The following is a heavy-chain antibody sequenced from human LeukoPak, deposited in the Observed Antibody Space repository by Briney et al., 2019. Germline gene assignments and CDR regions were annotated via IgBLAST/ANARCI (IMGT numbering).Heavy chain of an antibody. CDR2: IYYSGST. Sequence: PSETLSPTCTVSGGSISSSSYYWGWIRQPPGNGLEWIGSIYYSGSTYYNPSLKSRVTISVDTSKNQFSLKLSSVTAADTAVYYCARGIAAAGTGDWFDPWGQGTLVTVSS. CDR1: GGSISSSSYY. V-gene: IGHV4-39*07. J-gene: IGHJ5*02. CDR3: ARGIAAAGTGDWFDP. D-gene: IGHD6-13*01.